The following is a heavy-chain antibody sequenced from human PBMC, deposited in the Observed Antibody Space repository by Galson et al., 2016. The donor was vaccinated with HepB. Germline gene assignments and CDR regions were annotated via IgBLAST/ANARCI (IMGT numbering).Heavy chain of an antibody. Sequence: SLRLSCAASGFTFSSHAMHWVRQAPGKGLECVSTISDNGGRTYYANSVKGRFTISRDNSKNTLYLQMGSLRADDMAVYYCARGRGGATRRYFDYWGQGTLVTVSS. CDR2: ISDNGGRT. CDR3: ARGRGGATRRYFDY. CDR1: GFTFSSHA. J-gene: IGHJ4*02. V-gene: IGHV3-64*01. D-gene: IGHD1-26*01.